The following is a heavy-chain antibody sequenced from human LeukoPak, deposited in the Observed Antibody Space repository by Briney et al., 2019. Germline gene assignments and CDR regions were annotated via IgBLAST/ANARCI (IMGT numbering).Heavy chain of an antibody. Sequence: ASVKVSCKASGYTFTSYGISWVRQAPGQGLEWMGWISAYNGNTNYAQKLRGRVTMTTDTSTSTAYMELRSLRSDDTAVYYCARDLTIGHCSGGSCYSDYWGQGTLVTVSS. D-gene: IGHD2-15*01. V-gene: IGHV1-18*01. CDR3: ARDLTIGHCSGGSCYSDY. J-gene: IGHJ4*02. CDR2: ISAYNGNT. CDR1: GYTFTSYG.